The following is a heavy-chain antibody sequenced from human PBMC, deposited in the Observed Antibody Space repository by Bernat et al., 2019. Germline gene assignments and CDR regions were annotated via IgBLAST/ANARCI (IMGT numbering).Heavy chain of an antibody. D-gene: IGHD6-13*01. Sequence: QVQLVGSGGGLVKPGGSLRLSCAASGFTFSDYYMSWIRQAPGKGLEWVSYISSSSSYTNYADSVKGRFTISRDNAKNSLYLQMNSLRAEDTAVYYCAREEGIAAAGTGLVDYWGQGTLVTVSS. V-gene: IGHV3-11*06. J-gene: IGHJ4*02. CDR2: ISSSSSYT. CDR1: GFTFSDYY. CDR3: AREEGIAAAGTGLVDY.